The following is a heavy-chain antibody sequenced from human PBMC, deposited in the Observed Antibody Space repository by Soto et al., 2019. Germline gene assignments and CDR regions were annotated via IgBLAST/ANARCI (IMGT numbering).Heavy chain of an antibody. J-gene: IGHJ6*02. CDR1: GFTFSSYG. D-gene: IGHD3-10*01. CDR3: AKDSYGSGSYYALDYYYYYGMDV. CDR2: ISYDGSNK. V-gene: IGHV3-30*18. Sequence: GWSLRLSFAASGFTFSSYGMHWVRQAPGKGLEWVAVISYDGSNKYYADSVKGRFTISRDNSKNTLYLQMNSLRAEDTAVYYCAKDSYGSGSYYALDYYYYYGMDVWGQGTTVTSP.